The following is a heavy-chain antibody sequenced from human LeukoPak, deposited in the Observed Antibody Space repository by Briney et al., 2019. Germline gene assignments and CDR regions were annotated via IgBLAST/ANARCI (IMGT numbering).Heavy chain of an antibody. CDR2: INHDGSEK. D-gene: IGHD6-19*01. CDR3: ARDRAVAGLCDY. CDR1: GFTFSTYW. V-gene: IGHV3-7*01. J-gene: IGHJ4*02. Sequence: GGSLRLSCAASGFTFSTYWMTWVRQPPGKGLEWVAHINHDGSEKYYVDSVEGRFTISRDNAKNSLYLQMNSLRVEDTAVYYCARDRAVAGLCDYWGQGTLVTVSP.